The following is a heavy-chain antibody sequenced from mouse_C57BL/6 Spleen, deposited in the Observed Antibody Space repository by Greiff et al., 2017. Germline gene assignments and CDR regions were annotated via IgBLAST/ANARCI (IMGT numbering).Heavy chain of an antibody. Sequence: QVQLQQSGAELVKPGASVKLSCKASGYTFTEYTIHWVKQRSGQGLEWIGWFYPGSGSIKYNEKFKDKATLTADKSSSTIYMRLSSMKSRDSAVYFCARHGSPYYSNYGGFAYWGQGTLVTVSA. CDR2: FYPGSGSI. D-gene: IGHD2-5*01. CDR1: GYTFTEYT. V-gene: IGHV1-62-2*01. CDR3: ARHGSPYYSNYGGFAY. J-gene: IGHJ3*01.